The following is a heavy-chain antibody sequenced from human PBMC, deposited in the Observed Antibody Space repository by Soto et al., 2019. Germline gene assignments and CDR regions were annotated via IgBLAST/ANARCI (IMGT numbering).Heavy chain of an antibody. CDR3: ARDRVYYYYDSSGYYGSAFDI. J-gene: IGHJ3*02. V-gene: IGHV1-69*06. Sequence: SVKVSCKASGGTFSSYAISWVRQAPGQGLEWMGGIIPIFGTANYAQNFQGRVTITADKSTSTAYMELSSLRSEDTAVYYCARDRVYYYYDSSGYYGSAFDIWGQGTMVTVSS. D-gene: IGHD3-22*01. CDR1: GGTFSSYA. CDR2: IIPIFGTA.